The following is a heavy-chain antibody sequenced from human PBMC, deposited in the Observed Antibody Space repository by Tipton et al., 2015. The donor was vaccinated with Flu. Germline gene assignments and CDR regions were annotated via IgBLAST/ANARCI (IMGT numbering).Heavy chain of an antibody. CDR1: GGSISSSSYY. J-gene: IGHJ4*02. CDR3: ASFTPNSFDY. CDR2: IYYSGST. V-gene: IGHV4-61*05. Sequence: TLSLTCTVSGGSISSSSYYWGWIRQPPGKGLEWIGYIYYSGSTNYNPSLKSRVTISVDTSKNQFSLKLSSVTAADTAVYYCASFTPNSFDYWGQGTLVTVSS. D-gene: IGHD1-1*01.